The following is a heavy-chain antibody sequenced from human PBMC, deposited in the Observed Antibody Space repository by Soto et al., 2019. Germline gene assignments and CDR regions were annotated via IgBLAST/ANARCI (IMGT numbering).Heavy chain of an antibody. V-gene: IGHV1-8*01. CDR2: MNPNSGNT. CDR1: GYTFTSYD. CDR3: ARGKGVTISGVVIMYYYYMDV. J-gene: IGHJ6*03. Sequence: GASVKVSCKASGYTFTSYDINWVRQATGQGLEWMGWMNPNSGNTGYAQKFQGRVTMTRNTSISTAYMELSSLRSEDTAVYYCARGKGVTISGVVIMYYYYMDVWGKGTTVTVSS. D-gene: IGHD3-3*01.